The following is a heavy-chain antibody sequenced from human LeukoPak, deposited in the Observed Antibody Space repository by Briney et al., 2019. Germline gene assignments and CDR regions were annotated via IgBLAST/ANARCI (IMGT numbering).Heavy chain of an antibody. J-gene: IGHJ4*02. CDR1: GGSISSYY. Sequence: SETLSLTCTVSGGSISSYYWNWIRQPPGKGLEWIGYIYYSGSTSYNPSLKSRVTISVDTSKNQFSLKLSSVTAADTAVYYCARGADSSGYYSIFYFDYWGQGTLVTVSS. D-gene: IGHD3-22*01. CDR3: ARGADSSGYYSIFYFDY. V-gene: IGHV4-59*01. CDR2: IYYSGST.